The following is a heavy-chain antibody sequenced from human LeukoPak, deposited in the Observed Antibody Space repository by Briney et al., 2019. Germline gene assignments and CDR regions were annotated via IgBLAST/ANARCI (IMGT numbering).Heavy chain of an antibody. CDR3: ARTWYYGSGSYYNLYYFYGMDV. Sequence: SETLSLTCTVSGGSISSYYWSWIRQPPGKGLEWIGYIYYSGSTNYNPSLKSRVTISVDTSKNQFSLKLSSVTAADTAVYYCARTWYYGSGSYYNLYYFYGMDVWGQGTTVTVSS. J-gene: IGHJ6*02. V-gene: IGHV4-59*08. CDR2: IYYSGST. D-gene: IGHD3-10*01. CDR1: GGSISSYY.